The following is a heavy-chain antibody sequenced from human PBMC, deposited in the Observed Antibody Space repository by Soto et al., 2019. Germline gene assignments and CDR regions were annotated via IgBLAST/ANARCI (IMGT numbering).Heavy chain of an antibody. D-gene: IGHD6-13*01. Sequence: TLSLTCTVSGGSISSGGYYWSWIRQHPGKGLEWIGYIYYSGSTHYNPSLKSRVTISVDTSKNQFSLKLSSVTAADTAVYYCARDGGPAAAGPKYDYWGQGTLVTVSS. CDR3: ARDGGPAAAGPKYDY. V-gene: IGHV4-31*03. CDR1: GGSISSGGYY. CDR2: IYYSGST. J-gene: IGHJ4*02.